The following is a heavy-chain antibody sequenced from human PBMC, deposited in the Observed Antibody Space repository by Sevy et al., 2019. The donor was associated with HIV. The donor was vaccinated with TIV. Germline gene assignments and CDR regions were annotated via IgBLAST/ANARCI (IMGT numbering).Heavy chain of an antibody. J-gene: IGHJ4*02. CDR2: INPNSGAT. Sequence: ASVKVSCKASGYTFTGYYMYWVRQAPGQGLEWLGWINPNSGATNYAQKFQGRVTMTRETSISTAYMELSRLRSDDTAIYYCARGRIAAAGGHYFDYWGQGTLVTVSS. CDR1: GYTFTGYY. V-gene: IGHV1-2*02. CDR3: ARGRIAAAGGHYFDY. D-gene: IGHD6-13*01.